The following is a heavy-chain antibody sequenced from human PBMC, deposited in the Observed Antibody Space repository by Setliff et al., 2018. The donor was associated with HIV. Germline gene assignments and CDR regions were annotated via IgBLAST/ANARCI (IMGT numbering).Heavy chain of an antibody. CDR1: GGSIRNADYF. CDR3: ARLVRGTYGSGTFYNYYYYMDV. V-gene: IGHV4-39*01. J-gene: IGHJ6*03. CDR2: VFYTGTT. Sequence: SETLSLTCSVSGGSIRNADYFWGWIRQPPGKGLEWVGSVFYTGTTYYNPSHKSRISMSVDTSKSQFSLKLSSVPAADTAVYYCARLVRGTYGSGTFYNYYYYMDVWGKGTTVTVSS. D-gene: IGHD3-10*01.